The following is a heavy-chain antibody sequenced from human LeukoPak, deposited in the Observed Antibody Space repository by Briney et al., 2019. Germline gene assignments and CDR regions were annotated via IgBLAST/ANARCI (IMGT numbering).Heavy chain of an antibody. CDR1: GFTFSSYA. CDR2: ISYDGSNK. V-gene: IGHV3-30-3*01. Sequence: PGGSLRLSCAASGFTFSSYAMHWVRQAPGKGLEWVAVISYDGSNKYYADSVKGRFTISRDNSKNTLYLQMNSLRAEDSAVYYCARGGAWATYCSSTSCFDYWGQGTLVTVSS. CDR3: ARGGAWATYCSSTSCFDY. J-gene: IGHJ4*02. D-gene: IGHD2-2*01.